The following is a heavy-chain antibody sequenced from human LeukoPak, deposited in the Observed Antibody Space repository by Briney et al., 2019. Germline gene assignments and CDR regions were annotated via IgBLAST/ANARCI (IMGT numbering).Heavy chain of an antibody. V-gene: IGHV1-18*01. CDR1: GYTFTNYG. D-gene: IGHD2-21*02. J-gene: IGHJ6*02. CDR2: ISAYNGNT. Sequence: ASVKVSCKASGYTFTNYGISWVRQAPGQGLEWMGWISAYNGNTNYAQKLQGRATMTTDTSTSTAYMELRSLRSDDTAVYYCARSYCGGDCYWYYYYYGMDVWGQGTTVTVSS. CDR3: ARSYCGGDCYWYYYYYGMDV.